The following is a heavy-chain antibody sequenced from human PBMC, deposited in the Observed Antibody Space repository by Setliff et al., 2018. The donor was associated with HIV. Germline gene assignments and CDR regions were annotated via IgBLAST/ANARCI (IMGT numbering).Heavy chain of an antibody. J-gene: IGHJ6*02. Sequence: SVKVSCKASGGTLSSYAISWVRQAPGQGLEWMGRIIPISGTANNAQNFQGRVTMTRDTSINAAYMELRGLRSDDTAVYYCARNFGLSPSGKYYYYYGMDIWGQGTTVTVSS. CDR2: IIPISGTA. D-gene: IGHD3-10*01. V-gene: IGHV1-69*05. CDR3: ARNFGLSPSGKYYYYYGMDI. CDR1: GGTLSSYA.